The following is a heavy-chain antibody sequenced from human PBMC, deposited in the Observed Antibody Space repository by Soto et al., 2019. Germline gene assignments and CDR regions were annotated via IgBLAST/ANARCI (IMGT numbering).Heavy chain of an antibody. J-gene: IGHJ4*02. V-gene: IGHV3-9*01. CDR2: ITWNSGSV. D-gene: IGHD2-2*01. CDR3: AALYCTSTSCYDY. CDR1: GFTFNDYA. Sequence: GGSLRLSCAASGFTFNDYAMHWVRQAPGKGLEWVSGITWNSGSVGYADSVKGRFTISRDNAKNSLYLQMNSLRPEDTALYYCAALYCTSTSCYDYWGQGTLVTVSS.